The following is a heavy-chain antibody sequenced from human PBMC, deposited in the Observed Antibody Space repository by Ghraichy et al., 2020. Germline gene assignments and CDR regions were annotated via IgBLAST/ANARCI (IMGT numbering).Heavy chain of an antibody. D-gene: IGHD3-9*01. CDR2: IYHSGST. CDR1: GGSISSGGYS. CDR3: ASSPRPYDILTGYYTGGAPYYFDY. Sequence: SETLSLTCAVSGGSISSGGYSWSWIRQPPGKGLEWIGYIYHSGSTYYNPSLKSRVTISVDRSKNQFSLKLSSVTAADTAVYYCASSPRPYDILTGYYTGGAPYYFDYWGQGTLVTVSS. J-gene: IGHJ4*02. V-gene: IGHV4-30-2*01.